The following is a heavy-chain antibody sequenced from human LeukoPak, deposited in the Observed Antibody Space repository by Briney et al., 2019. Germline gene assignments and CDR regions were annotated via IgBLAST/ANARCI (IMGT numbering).Heavy chain of an antibody. CDR1: GFAFSTYA. Sequence: GGSLRLSCAASGFAFSTYAMHWVRQAPGKGLDWVAVISHSGTYIFYADSVRGRFTISRDDSANTLDLQMNSLRAEDTALYFCARAPFTGSSNWFDPWGQGTLVTVSS. CDR3: ARAPFTGSSNWFDP. D-gene: IGHD6-6*01. J-gene: IGHJ5*02. V-gene: IGHV3-30*04. CDR2: ISHSGTYI.